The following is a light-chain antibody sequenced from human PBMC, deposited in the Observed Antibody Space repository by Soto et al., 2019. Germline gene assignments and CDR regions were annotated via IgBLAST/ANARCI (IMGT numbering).Light chain of an antibody. CDR1: SSNIGAGYD. J-gene: IGLJ1*01. CDR2: ADT. Sequence: QPVLTQPPSVSGAPGQRVTVSCTGSSSNIGAGYDVHWYQHLPGTAPRLLIFADTKRPSGVPDRFSGSKSGTSASLAITGLQAEDEADYYCQSYDSSLSGLYVFGTGTKLTVL. CDR3: QSYDSSLSGLYV. V-gene: IGLV1-40*01.